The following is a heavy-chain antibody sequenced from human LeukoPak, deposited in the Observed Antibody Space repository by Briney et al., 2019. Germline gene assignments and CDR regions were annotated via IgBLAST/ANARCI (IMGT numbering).Heavy chain of an antibody. CDR1: GYSFTTYW. J-gene: IGHJ4*02. Sequence: GESLKISCKSSGYSFTTYWIGWVRQMPGKGLEWMGIIYPGDSDTRYSPSFQGQVTISADKSISTAYLQWSSLKASDTAMYYCASLGYCSGGSCSGFDYWGQGTLVTVSS. D-gene: IGHD2-15*01. V-gene: IGHV5-51*01. CDR2: IYPGDSDT. CDR3: ASLGYCSGGSCSGFDY.